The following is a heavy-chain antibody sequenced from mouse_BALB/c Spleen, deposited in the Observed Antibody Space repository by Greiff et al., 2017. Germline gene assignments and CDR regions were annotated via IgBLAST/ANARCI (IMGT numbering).Heavy chain of an antibody. CDR3: ARMAYDNYYFDY. V-gene: IGHV8-8*01. Sequence: QVTLKESGPGILQPSQTLSLTCSFSGFSLSTSGMGLGRIRQPSGMGLVWLVHIWWDDVKCDNPALKSRLTISKDTSSNQIFLKITSVDTADTATYYCARMAYDNYYFDYWGQGTTLTVSS. CDR1: GFSLSTSGMG. J-gene: IGHJ2*01. D-gene: IGHD2-10*02. CDR2: IWWDDVK.